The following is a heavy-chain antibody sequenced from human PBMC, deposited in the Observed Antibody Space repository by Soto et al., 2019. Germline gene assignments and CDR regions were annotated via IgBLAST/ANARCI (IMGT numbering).Heavy chain of an antibody. Sequence: ASVNVSCKASGYTFTRYYMHWVRQAPGQGLEWMGMINPSGGSTTYAQKFEDRVTMTTATSTNTVFLELRSLKSDDTAIYYCARDRLRGYDSSGFYSWGQGTMVTVSS. J-gene: IGHJ4*02. CDR2: INPSGGST. CDR3: ARDRLRGYDSSGFYS. V-gene: IGHV1-46*01. D-gene: IGHD3-22*01. CDR1: GYTFTRYY.